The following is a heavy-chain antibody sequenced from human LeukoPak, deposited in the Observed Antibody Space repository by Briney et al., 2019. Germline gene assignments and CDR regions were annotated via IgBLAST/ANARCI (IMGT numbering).Heavy chain of an antibody. D-gene: IGHD1-26*01. V-gene: IGHV3-73*01. CDR3: TRHHAGLIVGAVNWFDP. J-gene: IGHJ5*02. CDR2: IRSKANSYAT. Sequence: PGGSLRLSCAASGFTFSGSAMHWVRQASGKGLEWVGRIRSKANSYATAYAASVKGRFTISRDDSKNTAYLQMNSLKTEDTAVYYCTRHHAGLIVGAVNWFDPWGQGTLVTVSS. CDR1: GFTFSGSA.